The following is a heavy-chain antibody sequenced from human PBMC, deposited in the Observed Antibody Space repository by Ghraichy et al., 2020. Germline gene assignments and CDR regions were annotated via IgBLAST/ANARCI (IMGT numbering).Heavy chain of an antibody. D-gene: IGHD3-9*01. CDR2: IYYSGST. Sequence: SETLSLTCTVSGGSISSYYWSWIRQPPGKGLEWIGYIYYSGSTNYNPSLKSRVTISVDTSKNQFSLKLSSVTAADTAVYYCARGRWFYYDILTGSNFNYYYMDVWGKGTTVTVSS. V-gene: IGHV4-59*01. J-gene: IGHJ6*03. CDR3: ARGRWFYYDILTGSNFNYYYMDV. CDR1: GGSISSYY.